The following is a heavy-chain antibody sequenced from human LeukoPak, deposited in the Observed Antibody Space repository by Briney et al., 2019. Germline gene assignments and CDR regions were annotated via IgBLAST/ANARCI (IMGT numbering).Heavy chain of an antibody. CDR1: GFTVSSNY. CDR3: ARGYGPDY. V-gene: IGHV3-53*01. CDR2: ISSGGTT. Sequence: PGRSLRLSCAASGFTVSSNYMSWVRQDRGRGLEWVSVISSGGTTYYADSVKGRFTISRDNSKNTLYLQMNSLRAEGTAVYYCARGYGPDYWGQGTLVTVSS. D-gene: IGHD2-15*01. J-gene: IGHJ4*02.